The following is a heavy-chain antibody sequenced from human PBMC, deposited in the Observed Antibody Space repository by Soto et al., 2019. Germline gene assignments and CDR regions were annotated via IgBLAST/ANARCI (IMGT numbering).Heavy chain of an antibody. CDR3: AKEGAYYYDSSGPDY. J-gene: IGHJ4*02. Sequence: QVQLVESGGGVVQPGWSLRLSCAASGFTFSSYGMHWVRQAPGKGLEWVAVISYDGSNKYYADSVKGRFTISRDNSKNTLYLQMNSLRAEDTAVYYCAKEGAYYYDSSGPDYWGQGTLVTVSS. D-gene: IGHD3-22*01. CDR2: ISYDGSNK. CDR1: GFTFSSYG. V-gene: IGHV3-30*18.